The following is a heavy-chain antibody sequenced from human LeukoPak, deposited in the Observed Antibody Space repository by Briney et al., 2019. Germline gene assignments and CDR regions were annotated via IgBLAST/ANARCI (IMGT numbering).Heavy chain of an antibody. V-gene: IGHV4-59*01. Sequence: SETLSLACTVSGGSISRYYWSWIRQPPGTGLEWIGYIYYTGRADYNPSLKSRVSMSVDTSKNQFSLRVNSMAAADTAVYYCARGDFWSGAPTDWGQGTLVTVSS. D-gene: IGHD3-3*01. CDR2: IYYTGRA. J-gene: IGHJ4*02. CDR1: GGSISRYY. CDR3: ARGDFWSGAPTD.